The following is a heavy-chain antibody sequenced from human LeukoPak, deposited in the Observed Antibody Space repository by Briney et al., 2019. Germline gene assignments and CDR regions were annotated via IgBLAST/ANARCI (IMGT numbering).Heavy chain of an antibody. Sequence: ASVKVSCKASGYTFTGYYMHWVRQAPGQGLEWMGRINPNSGGTNYAQKFQGRVTMTRDTSISTAYMELSRLRSDDTAVYYCARYSRPYYYDSSGSMVLDYWGQGTLVTVSS. CDR2: INPNSGGT. CDR3: ARYSRPYYYDSSGSMVLDY. CDR1: GYTFTGYY. J-gene: IGHJ4*02. V-gene: IGHV1-2*06. D-gene: IGHD3-22*01.